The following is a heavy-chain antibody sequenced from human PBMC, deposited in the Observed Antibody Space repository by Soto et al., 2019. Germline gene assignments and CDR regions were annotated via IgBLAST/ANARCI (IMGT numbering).Heavy chain of an antibody. CDR1: GGTFSSYA. V-gene: IGHV1-69*06. J-gene: IGHJ4*02. CDR3: ASIFWSGYYGFGFTSPFDF. D-gene: IGHD3-3*01. CDR2: IIPIFGTA. Sequence: SVKVSCKASGGTFSSYAISWVRQAPGQGLEWMGGIIPIFGTANYAQKFQGRVTITADKSTSTAYMELSSLRSEDTAVYYCASIFWSGYYGFGFTSPFDFWGQGTLVTVSS.